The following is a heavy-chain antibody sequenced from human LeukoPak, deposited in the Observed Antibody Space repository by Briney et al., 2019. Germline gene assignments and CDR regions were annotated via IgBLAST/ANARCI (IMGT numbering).Heavy chain of an antibody. CDR2: IYTSGST. CDR1: GGSISSYY. D-gene: IGHD2-15*01. V-gene: IGHV4-4*07. CDR3: ARHGRCSGGSCYSWSNWFDP. J-gene: IGHJ5*02. Sequence: SETLSLTCTVSGGSISSYYWSWIRQPAGKGLEWIGRIYTSGSTNYNPSLKSRVTMSVDTSKNQFSLKLSSVTAADTAVYYCARHGRCSGGSCYSWSNWFDPWGQGTLVTVSS.